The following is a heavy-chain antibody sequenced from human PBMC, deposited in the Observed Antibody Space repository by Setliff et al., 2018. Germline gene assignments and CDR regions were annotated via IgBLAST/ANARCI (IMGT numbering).Heavy chain of an antibody. CDR3: ARDRSTVIRGVTSFFYYYMDV. CDR2: IFYSDTA. Sequence: TSETLSLTCTVSGGSISSYYWSWIRQAPGKGLEWIGHIFYSDTAKYNPSLESRAAISVDSSKNQFSLKLRSVTAADTAVYYCARDRSTVIRGVTSFFYYYMDVWGGGTTVTVSS. V-gene: IGHV4-59*01. J-gene: IGHJ6*03. D-gene: IGHD3-10*01. CDR1: GGSISSYY.